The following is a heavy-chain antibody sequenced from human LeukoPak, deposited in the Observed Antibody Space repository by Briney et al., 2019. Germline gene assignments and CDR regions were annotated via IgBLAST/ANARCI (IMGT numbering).Heavy chain of an antibody. CDR2: INPNSGGT. J-gene: IGHJ3*02. V-gene: IGHV1-2*02. CDR3: ARAAEWELWDDAFDI. D-gene: IGHD1-26*01. CDR1: GYTFTGYY. Sequence: ASVKVSCKASGYTFTGYYMHWVRQAPGQGLECMGWINPNSGGTNYAQKLPGRVTMTRDTSISTAYMELSRLRSDDTAVYYCARAAEWELWDDAFDIWGQGTMVTVSS.